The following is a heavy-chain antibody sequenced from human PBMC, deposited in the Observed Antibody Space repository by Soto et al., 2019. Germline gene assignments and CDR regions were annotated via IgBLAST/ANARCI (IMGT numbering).Heavy chain of an antibody. V-gene: IGHV3-23*01. CDR1: GFTFSSYA. J-gene: IGHJ3*01. CDR2: ISGSGGTT. CDR3: AKIEDIVVVPAANLVFDV. Sequence: GGSLRLSCAASGFTFSSYAMSWVRQAPGKGLEWVSGISGSGGTTYYADSVKGRFTISRDNSKNTLYLQMNSLRAEDTAVYYCAKIEDIVVVPAANLVFDVWGQGTMVTVSS. D-gene: IGHD2-2*01.